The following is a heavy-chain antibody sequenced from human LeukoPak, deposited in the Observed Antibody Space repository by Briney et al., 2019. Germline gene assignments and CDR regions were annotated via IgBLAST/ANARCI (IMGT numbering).Heavy chain of an antibody. CDR2: IKQDGSEK. Sequence: ETLSLTCAVSGGSISGYYWSWIRQPPGKGLEWVANIKQDGSEKYYVDSVKGRFTISRDNAKNSLYLQMNSLRAEDTAVYYCAGEKFDYWGQGTLVTVSS. V-gene: IGHV3-7*03. CDR3: AGEKFDY. CDR1: GGSISGYY. J-gene: IGHJ4*02.